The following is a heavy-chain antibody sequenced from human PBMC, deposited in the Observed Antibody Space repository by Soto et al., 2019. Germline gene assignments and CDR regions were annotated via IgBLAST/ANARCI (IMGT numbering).Heavy chain of an antibody. D-gene: IGHD3-3*01. Sequence: GXSGKVSCNVAGSSLTELSMHWVRQAPGKGLEWMGGFDPEDGETIYAQKFQGRVTMTEDTSTDTAYMELSSLRSEDTAVYYCATDHRTISGVVFGYFQHWGQGTLVTVSS. CDR1: GSSLTELS. CDR2: FDPEDGET. V-gene: IGHV1-24*01. CDR3: ATDHRTISGVVFGYFQH. J-gene: IGHJ1*01.